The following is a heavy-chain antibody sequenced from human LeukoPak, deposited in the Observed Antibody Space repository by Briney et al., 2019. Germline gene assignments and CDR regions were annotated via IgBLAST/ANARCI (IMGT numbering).Heavy chain of an antibody. CDR1: GFAFTTYS. J-gene: IGHJ4*02. D-gene: IGHD3-22*01. Sequence: GGSLRLSCAASGFAFTTYSMTWVRQAPGKRLEWVSVIGESDTCTYYADSVKGRFTISRDSSKNTLYLQMNSLRAEDTAVYYCARSNYYDSSGYYPRFDYWGQGTLVTVSS. V-gene: IGHV3-23*01. CDR3: ARSNYYDSSGYYPRFDY. CDR2: IGESDTCT.